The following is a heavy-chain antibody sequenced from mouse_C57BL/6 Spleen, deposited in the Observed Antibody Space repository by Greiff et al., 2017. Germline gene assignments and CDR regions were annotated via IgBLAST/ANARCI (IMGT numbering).Heavy chain of an antibody. V-gene: IGHV1-69*01. J-gene: IGHJ4*01. CDR2: IDPSDSYT. Sequence: QVQLQQPGAELVLPGASVQLSCKASGYTFTSYWMHWVKQRPGQGLEWIGEIDPSDSYTNYNQKFKGKSTLTVDKSSSTAYMQLSILTSEDSAVYYCARRSPYYYAMDNRGQGNSVTAS. CDR1: GYTFTSYW. CDR3: ARRSPYYYAMDN.